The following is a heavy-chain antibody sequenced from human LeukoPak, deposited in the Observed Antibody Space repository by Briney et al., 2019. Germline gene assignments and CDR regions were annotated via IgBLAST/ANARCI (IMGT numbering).Heavy chain of an antibody. CDR1: GGAISSGGYF. J-gene: IGHJ4*02. V-gene: IGHV4-31*03. Sequence: NPSETLSLTCTVSGGAISSGGYFWSWIRQYPGKGLEWIGYIYYSGSTSYNPSLKSRVTITVDTSKSQFFLKLTSLTAADTAVYYCASCIKLSRCFDSWGQGTLITVSS. CDR2: IYYSGST. D-gene: IGHD1-7*01. CDR3: ASCIKLSRCFDS.